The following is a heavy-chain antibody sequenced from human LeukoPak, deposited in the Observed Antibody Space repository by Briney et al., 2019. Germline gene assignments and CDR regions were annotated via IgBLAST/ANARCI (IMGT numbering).Heavy chain of an antibody. D-gene: IGHD2-2*01. CDR3: AREDRYCSSTSCYAYAFDI. CDR2: INSDGSST. J-gene: IGHJ3*02. Sequence: PGGTLRLSCAASGFTFSSYGMSWVRQAPGKGLVWVSRINSDGSSTSYADSVKGRFTISRDNAKNTLYLQMNSLRAEDTAVYYCAREDRYCSSTSCYAYAFDIWGQGTMVTVSS. CDR1: GFTFSSYG. V-gene: IGHV3-74*01.